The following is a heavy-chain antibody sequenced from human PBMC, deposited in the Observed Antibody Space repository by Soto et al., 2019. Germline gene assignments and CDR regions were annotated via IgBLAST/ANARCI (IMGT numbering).Heavy chain of an antibody. V-gene: IGHV3-13*01. CDR1: GCTFGNLD. CDR2: IGTLMNT. D-gene: IGHD3-10*01. Sequence: GGSLRLSSAGSGCTFGNLDIHWALQAPGKGLDWVSGIGTLMNTFYAASVQGQFTISRQNAKNSVYLQRNSLRAGDTAFYYCARGRSFSYDSTPPPMFDPWGQGTLVTVS. CDR3: ARGRSFSYDSTPPPMFDP. J-gene: IGHJ5*02.